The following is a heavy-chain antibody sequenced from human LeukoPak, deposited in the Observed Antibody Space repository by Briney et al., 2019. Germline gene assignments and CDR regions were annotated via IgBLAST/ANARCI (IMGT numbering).Heavy chain of an antibody. CDR2: ISAYNGNT. D-gene: IGHD2-15*01. CDR3: AIPVRSGSLLGMDV. V-gene: IGHV1-18*01. J-gene: IGHJ6*02. CDR1: GYTFTSYG. Sequence: ASVKVSCKASGYTFTSYGISWVRQAPGQGLEWMGWISAYNGNTNYAQKLQGRVTMTTDTSTSTAYMELRSLRAEDTAVYYCAIPVRSGSLLGMDVWGQGTTVTVSS.